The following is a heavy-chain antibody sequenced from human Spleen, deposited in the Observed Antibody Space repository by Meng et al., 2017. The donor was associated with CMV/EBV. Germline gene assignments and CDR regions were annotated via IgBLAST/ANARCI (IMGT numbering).Heavy chain of an antibody. CDR3: ARDVTAATNYFDY. V-gene: IGHV3-15*01. CDR2: IKSKTDGGTT. J-gene: IGHJ4*02. Sequence: GGSLRLSCAASGFTFSNAWMSWVRQAPGKGLEWVGRIKSKTDGGTTDYAAPVKGRFTISRDNAKNSLYLQMNSLRAGDTAVYYCARDVTAATNYFDYWGQGTLVTVSS. D-gene: IGHD1-26*01. CDR1: GFTFSNAW.